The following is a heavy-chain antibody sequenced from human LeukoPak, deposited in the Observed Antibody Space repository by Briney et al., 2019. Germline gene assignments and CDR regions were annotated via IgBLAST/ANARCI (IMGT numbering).Heavy chain of an antibody. CDR3: ASASSHRIAAGGDY. Sequence: GGSLXLSCAASGFTFSNYWMHWVRQGQGKGLVWVSRINNDGSSRHYADSVKGRFTISRDNAKNMMYLQMNSLRAEDTAVYYCASASSHRIAAGGDYWGHGTLVTVSS. D-gene: IGHD6-13*01. V-gene: IGHV3-74*01. CDR1: GFTFSNYW. J-gene: IGHJ4*01. CDR2: INNDGSSR.